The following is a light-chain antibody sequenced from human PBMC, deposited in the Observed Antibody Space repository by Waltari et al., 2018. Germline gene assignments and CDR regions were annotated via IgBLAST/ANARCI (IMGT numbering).Light chain of an antibody. CDR1: ESVPANY. CDR2: GAS. J-gene: IGKJ1*01. CDR3: QQYGETPWT. Sequence: EIVLTQSPGTLSLSPGERATLSCRATESVPANYLAWYQQKPGQAPRLLISGASSRATGIPDRFSGRGSGTDFTLTIARLEPEDFALYYCQQYGETPWTFGQGTEVDLK. V-gene: IGKV3-20*01.